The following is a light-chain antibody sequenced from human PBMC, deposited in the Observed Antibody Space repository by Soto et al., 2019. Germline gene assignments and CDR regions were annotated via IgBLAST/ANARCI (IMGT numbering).Light chain of an antibody. CDR1: QSVNRK. V-gene: IGKV3-15*01. CDR3: HQYNQWWT. CDR2: GAS. Sequence: EIEMTQSPDTLSASPGERATLSCRASQSVNRKLAWYQQKPGQAPRLLIYGASTLATGIPARFSGSGSGIEVTLTSSSLQSEDFEIYYCHQYNQWWTFGQGTKVEV. J-gene: IGKJ1*01.